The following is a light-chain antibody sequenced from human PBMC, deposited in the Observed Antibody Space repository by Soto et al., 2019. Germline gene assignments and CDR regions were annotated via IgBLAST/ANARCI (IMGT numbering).Light chain of an antibody. V-gene: IGLV2-11*01. CDR2: DVS. CDR1: SSDFGGYNY. J-gene: IGLJ1*01. Sequence: QSALTQPRSVSGSPGQSVTISCTGTSSDFGGYNYVSWYQHHPGKAPKLMIYDVSERPSGVPDRFSGSKSGNTASLTISGLQAEYEADYYCCSYAGTIYVFGTGTKVTV. CDR3: CSYAGTIYV.